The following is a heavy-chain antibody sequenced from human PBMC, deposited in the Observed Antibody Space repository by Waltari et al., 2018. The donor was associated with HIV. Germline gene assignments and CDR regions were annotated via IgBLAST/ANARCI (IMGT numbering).Heavy chain of an antibody. J-gene: IGHJ4*02. CDR3: ARETYSSSANYFDY. CDR2: IYSGGST. CDR1: GFTVSSNY. V-gene: IGHV3-53*01. D-gene: IGHD6-6*01. Sequence: EVQLVESGGGLIQPGGSLRLSCAASGFTVSSNYISWVRQAPGKGLEWVSVIYSGGSTYYADSVKGRFTISRDNSKNMLYLQMNSLRDEDTALYFCARETYSSSANYFDYWGQGTLVTVSS.